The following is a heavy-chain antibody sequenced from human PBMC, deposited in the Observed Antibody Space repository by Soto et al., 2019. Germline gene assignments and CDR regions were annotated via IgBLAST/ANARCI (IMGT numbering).Heavy chain of an antibody. V-gene: IGHV4-31*03. Sequence: PSGTLSLTCTFSGCSINSGGYYWRLIRQHPGKGLEWIGYIYYSGSTYYNPSLKSRVTISVDTSKNQFSLKLSSVTAADTAVYYCARGLVVVPAAIHWFDPWGQGTLVTVSS. CDR3: ARGLVVVPAAIHWFDP. CDR2: IYYSGST. CDR1: GCSINSGGYY. J-gene: IGHJ5*02. D-gene: IGHD2-2*01.